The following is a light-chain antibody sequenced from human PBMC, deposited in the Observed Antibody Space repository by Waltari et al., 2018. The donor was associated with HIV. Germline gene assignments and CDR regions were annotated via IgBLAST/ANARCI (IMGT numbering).Light chain of an antibody. CDR2: KAS. CDR1: QSISSW. CDR3: QQYNSYPYT. Sequence: DIQMTQSPSTLSASVGDRVTITCRASQSISSWLAWYQQKPGKAPELLINKASSLEIGVPSRFSGSGSGTEFTLTISSLQPDDFATYYCQQYNSYPYTFGQGTKLEIK. V-gene: IGKV1-5*03. J-gene: IGKJ2*01.